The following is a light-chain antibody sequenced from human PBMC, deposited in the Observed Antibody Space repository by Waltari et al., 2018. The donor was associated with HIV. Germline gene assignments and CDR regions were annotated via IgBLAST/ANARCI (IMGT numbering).Light chain of an antibody. V-gene: IGLV2-8*01. CDR3: SSYAGSNNF. CDR1: SSDVGGYNY. CDR2: EVS. Sequence: QSALTQPPSASGSPGQSVTISCTGTSSDVGGYNYVSWYQQHPGKAPKLMIYEVSKRPPGVPDRFSVSKSGNTASLTVSGLQAEDEADYYCSSYAGSNNFFGTGTKVTVL. J-gene: IGLJ1*01.